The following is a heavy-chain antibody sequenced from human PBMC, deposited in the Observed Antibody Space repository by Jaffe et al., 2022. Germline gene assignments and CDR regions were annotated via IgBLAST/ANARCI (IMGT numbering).Heavy chain of an antibody. V-gene: IGHV1-69*01. CDR1: GGTFSSYA. CDR2: IIPIFGTA. J-gene: IGHJ6*03. CDR3: ATTYSGYDYAVFAQSYYYYYMDV. D-gene: IGHD5-12*01. Sequence: QVQLVQSGAEVKKPGSSVKVSCKASGGTFSSYAISWVRQAPGQGLEWMGGIIPIFGTANYAQKFQGRVTITADESTSTAYMELSSLRSEDTAVYYCATTYSGYDYAVFAQSYYYYYMDVWGKGTTVTVSS.